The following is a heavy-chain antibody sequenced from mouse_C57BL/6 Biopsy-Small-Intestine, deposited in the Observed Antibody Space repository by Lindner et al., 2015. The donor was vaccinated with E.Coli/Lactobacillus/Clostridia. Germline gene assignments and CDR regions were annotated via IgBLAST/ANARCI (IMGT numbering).Heavy chain of an antibody. V-gene: IGHV5-17*01. CDR3: ATLTGTDYYAMDY. D-gene: IGHD4-1*01. CDR2: ISSASNTI. J-gene: IGHJ4*01. CDR1: GFTFSDYG. Sequence: VQESGEGLVKPGGSLKLSCAASGFTFSDYGMHWVRQAPEKGLEWIAYISSASNTIYYADTVKGRFTISRDNAKNTLFLQMTSLRSEDTAMYYCATLTGTDYYAMDYWGQGTSVTVSS.